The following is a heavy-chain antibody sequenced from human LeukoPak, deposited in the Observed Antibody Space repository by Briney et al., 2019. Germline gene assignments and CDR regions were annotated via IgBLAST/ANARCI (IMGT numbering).Heavy chain of an antibody. Sequence: ASVKVSCKASGYTFTSYGISWVRQAPGQGLEWMGWISAYNGSTNYAQKLQGRVTMTTDTSTSTAYMELRSLRSDDTAVYYCARDGPEQLERMYAFDIWGQGTMVTVSS. V-gene: IGHV1-18*04. J-gene: IGHJ3*02. CDR2: ISAYNGST. D-gene: IGHD1-1*01. CDR1: GYTFTSYG. CDR3: ARDGPEQLERMYAFDI.